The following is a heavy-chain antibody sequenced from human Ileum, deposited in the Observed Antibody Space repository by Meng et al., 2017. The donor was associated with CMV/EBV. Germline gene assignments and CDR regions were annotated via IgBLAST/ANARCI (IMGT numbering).Heavy chain of an antibody. V-gene: IGHV3-23*01. D-gene: IGHD2-15*01. J-gene: IGHJ4*02. CDR1: YG. CDR2: TSGSGASP. Sequence: YGMSWVRQAPGKGLEWVASTSGSGASPYYADSAKGRFTISKDRSNNILFLQMDSLRAEDTAIYYCAKAGLICIGSGCYWTDVFYLDSWGQGIMVTVSS. CDR3: AKAGLICIGSGCYWTDVFYLDS.